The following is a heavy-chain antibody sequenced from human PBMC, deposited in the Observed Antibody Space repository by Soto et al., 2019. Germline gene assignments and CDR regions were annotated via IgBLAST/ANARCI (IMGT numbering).Heavy chain of an antibody. J-gene: IGHJ6*03. Sequence: GGSLRLSCAASGFSFRDYWVTWVRQAPGKGLDWVANIKQDGSEKYYLDSLKGRFTISRDNAKNSVYLLMNSLRAEDTAVYYCARGKDGRRAGTYYFDVDVWGKGTTVTVSS. D-gene: IGHD1-1*01. CDR2: IKQDGSEK. CDR3: ARGKDGRRAGTYYFDVDV. V-gene: IGHV3-7*01. CDR1: GFSFRDYW.